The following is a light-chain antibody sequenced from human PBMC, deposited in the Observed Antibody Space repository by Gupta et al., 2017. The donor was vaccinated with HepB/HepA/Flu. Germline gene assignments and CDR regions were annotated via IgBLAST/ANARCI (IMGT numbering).Light chain of an antibody. CDR1: HSVSRY. J-gene: IGKJ4*01. V-gene: IGKV3-11*01. Sequence: EIVLTQSPATLSLSPGERATLSCRASHSVSRYLSWYQQKPGQAPRLLIYDASNRATGIPVRFSGSGSGTDFTLTISGLEPEDFAVYYCQQRTNWPALTFGGGTKVGIK. CDR3: QQRTNWPALT. CDR2: DAS.